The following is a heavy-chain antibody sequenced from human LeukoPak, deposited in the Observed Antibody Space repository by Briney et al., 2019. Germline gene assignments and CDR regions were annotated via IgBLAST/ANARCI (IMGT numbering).Heavy chain of an antibody. CDR3: ARAYPWVAGISLGPDY. J-gene: IGHJ4*02. V-gene: IGHV1-2*02. CDR2: INPNSGGT. CDR1: GYTFTGYY. D-gene: IGHD6-19*01. Sequence: ASVKVSCKASGYTFTGYYMHWVRQAPGQGLEWMGWINPNSGGTNYAQKFQGRVTMTRDTSISTAYMELSRLRSDDTAVYYCARAYPWVAGISLGPDYWGQGTLVTVSS.